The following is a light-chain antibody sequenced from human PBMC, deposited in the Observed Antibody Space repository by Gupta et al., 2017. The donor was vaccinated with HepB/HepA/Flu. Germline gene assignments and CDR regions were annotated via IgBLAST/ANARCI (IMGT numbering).Light chain of an antibody. CDR1: QSVLYSSSNKNY. CDR3: QQYDDTHSFT. Sequence: DIVMTQSPDSLAVSLGERATINCKSSQSVLYSSSNKNYLAWYQQKPGQSPKLLIYWASTRDSGVPDRFSGSGYGTDFTLTISSRQAEDVAVYYCQQYDDTHSFTFGQGTQVEIK. J-gene: IGKJ5*01. CDR2: WAS. V-gene: IGKV4-1*01.